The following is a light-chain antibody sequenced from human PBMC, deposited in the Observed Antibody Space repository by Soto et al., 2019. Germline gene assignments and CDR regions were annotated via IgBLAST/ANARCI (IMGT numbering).Light chain of an antibody. Sequence: QSALTQPASVSGSPGQSITISCTGTSSDVGGYNYVSWYQQHPGKAPKLMIYDVSNRPSGVSNRFSGSKSGNRASLTISGLEAGDEGDYYCSSYTSSSTLVFGGGTKLTVL. J-gene: IGLJ2*01. V-gene: IGLV2-14*01. CDR1: SSDVGGYNY. CDR3: SSYTSSSTLV. CDR2: DVS.